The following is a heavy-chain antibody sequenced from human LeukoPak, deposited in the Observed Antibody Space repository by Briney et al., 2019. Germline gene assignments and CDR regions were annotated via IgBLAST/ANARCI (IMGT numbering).Heavy chain of an antibody. D-gene: IGHD3-22*01. V-gene: IGHV3-30*18. Sequence: GGSLRLSCAASGFTFSSYGMHWVRQAPGKGLEWVAVISYDGSNKFYADSVKGRFTISRDNSKNTLYLQMNSLRAEDTAVYYCAKGSYDSSGYYAVGFDYWGQGTLVTVSS. J-gene: IGHJ4*02. CDR3: AKGSYDSSGYYAVGFDY. CDR1: GFTFSSYG. CDR2: ISYDGSNK.